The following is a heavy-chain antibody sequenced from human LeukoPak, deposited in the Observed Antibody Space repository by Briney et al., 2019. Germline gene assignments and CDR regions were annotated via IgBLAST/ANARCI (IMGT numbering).Heavy chain of an antibody. D-gene: IGHD2-2*01. CDR2: INPNSGGT. V-gene: IGHV1-2*02. CDR1: GYTFSDYY. J-gene: IGHJ5*02. Sequence: ASVKVSCKASGYTFSDYYMHWWRQAPGQRLEWLGWINPNSGGTNYAQKFQGRVTMTRDTSISTAYMELSRLRSDDTAVYYCARAQYQLLTVWFDPWGQGTLVTVSS. CDR3: ARAQYQLLTVWFDP.